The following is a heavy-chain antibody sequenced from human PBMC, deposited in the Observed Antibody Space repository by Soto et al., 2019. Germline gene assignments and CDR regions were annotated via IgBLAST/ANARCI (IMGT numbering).Heavy chain of an antibody. CDR3: SRGTSIPASGDY. V-gene: IGHV1-18*01. CDR2: VRAYNGER. D-gene: IGHD6-6*01. CDR1: GYTFTNYG. J-gene: IGHJ4*01. Sequence: QVQLVQSGAEVKKPGASVKVSCKASGYTFTNYGINWLRQGPGQGLEWLGWVRAYNGERRYAQRVQARVIMTTDTSTTTAYMELRSLRSDDTAVYYCSRGTSIPASGDYWGQGTRVTVSS.